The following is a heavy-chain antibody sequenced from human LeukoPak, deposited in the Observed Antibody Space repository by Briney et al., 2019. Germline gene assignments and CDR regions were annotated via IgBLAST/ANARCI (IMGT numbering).Heavy chain of an antibody. D-gene: IGHD3-16*02. CDR2: IYYGGST. V-gene: IGHV4-59*01. CDR3: ARGRARDGSYPWFDP. J-gene: IGHJ5*02. Sequence: PSETLSLTCSVSGDSIGSYYWTWIRQSPGKGLEWIGYIYYGGSTNYSPSLKSRVSISVDTSNNQFSLQLRSVSAADTAIYYCARGRARDGSYPWFDPLGQGTLVTVSS. CDR1: GDSIGSYY.